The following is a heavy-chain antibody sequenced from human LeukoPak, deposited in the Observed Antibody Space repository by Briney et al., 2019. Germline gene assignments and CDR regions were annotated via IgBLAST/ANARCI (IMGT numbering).Heavy chain of an antibody. J-gene: IGHJ4*02. Sequence: GGSLRLSCAASGFKFSDHYIDWVRQAPGKGLEWVGRSRNKASSYTTEYAASVEGRFTISRDVSESSLYLQMNSLKTEDTAVYYCATDQRWELPLNYWGQGTLVTVSS. CDR1: GFKFSDHY. D-gene: IGHD1-26*01. CDR2: SRNKASSYTT. V-gene: IGHV3-72*01. CDR3: ATDQRWELPLNY.